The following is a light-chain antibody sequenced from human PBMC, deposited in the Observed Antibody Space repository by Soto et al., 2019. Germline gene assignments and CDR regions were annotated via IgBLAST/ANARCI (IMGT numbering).Light chain of an antibody. J-gene: IGLJ1*01. V-gene: IGLV2-14*01. CDR3: SSYTRSSTLI. Sequence: QSVLTRPASVSGSPGQSITISCTGTSSDVGGYNYVSWYQQHPGKAPKLMIYEVSNRPSGVSNRFSGSKSGNTASLTISGLQAEDEADYYCSSYTRSSTLIFGIGTKVTVL. CDR1: SSDVGGYNY. CDR2: EVS.